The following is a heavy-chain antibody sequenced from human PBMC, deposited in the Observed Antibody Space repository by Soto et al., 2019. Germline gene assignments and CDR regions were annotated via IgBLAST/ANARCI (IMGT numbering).Heavy chain of an antibody. CDR1: GFTFSNYG. CDR2: ITYDGRNK. D-gene: IGHD1-26*01. J-gene: IGHJ5*02. Sequence: QGQLVESGGGVVQPGRSLRLSCAGSGFTFSNYGLHWVRQAPGKGLEWVAVITYDGRNKYYADSVKGRFTISRDNSENTMYLEMKSLRAEDTAVYYCATDIGRIVAASWGQGTLVTVSS. V-gene: IGHV3-30*03. CDR3: ATDIGRIVAAS.